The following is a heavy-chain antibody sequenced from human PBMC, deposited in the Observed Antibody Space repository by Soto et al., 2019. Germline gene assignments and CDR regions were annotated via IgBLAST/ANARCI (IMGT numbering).Heavy chain of an antibody. CDR3: ARRNYDFWSGFGMDV. D-gene: IGHD3-3*01. J-gene: IGHJ6*02. Sequence: PSETLSLTCAVSGGSISSGGYSWSWIRQPPGKGLEWIGSIYYSGSTYYNPSLKSRVTISVDTSKNQFSLKLSSVTAADTAVYCCARRNYDFWSGFGMDVWGQGTTVTVSS. V-gene: IGHV4-30-2*03. CDR1: GGSISSGGYS. CDR2: IYYSGST.